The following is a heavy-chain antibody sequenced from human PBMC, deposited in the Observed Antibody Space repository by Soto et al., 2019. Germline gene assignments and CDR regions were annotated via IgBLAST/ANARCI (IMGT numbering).Heavy chain of an antibody. CDR3: AKMYRGYSGYIQS. V-gene: IGHV3-23*01. CDR2: ISAGGVST. CDR1: GFTFTNYA. D-gene: IGHD5-12*01. J-gene: IGHJ5*02. Sequence: HPGGSLRLSCATSGFTFTNYAMTWVRQGPGKGLEWVSSISAGGVSTYFADSVKGRFTISRDNSKNTLFLHMNSLRAEDTAVYYCAKMYRGYSGYIQSWGQGTLVTVSS.